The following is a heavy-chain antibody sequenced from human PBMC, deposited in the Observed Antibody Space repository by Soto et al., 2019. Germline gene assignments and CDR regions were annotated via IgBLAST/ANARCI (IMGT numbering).Heavy chain of an antibody. CDR1: GGSISSYY. J-gene: IGHJ4*02. CDR3: GRARRYSYGLGY. CDR2: IYYSVST. V-gene: IGHV4-59*01. D-gene: IGHD5-18*01. Sequence: SETRSLTCPVSGGSISSYYWTWIRQPPGKGLPWIRYIYYSVSTNYNPSLKSRVTISVDTSKNQFSLKLSSVTAADTAVYYCGRARRYSYGLGYWGEETLVTNSS.